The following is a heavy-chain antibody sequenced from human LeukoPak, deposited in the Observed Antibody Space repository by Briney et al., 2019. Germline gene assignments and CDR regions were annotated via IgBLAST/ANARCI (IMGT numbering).Heavy chain of an antibody. V-gene: IGHV3-23*01. D-gene: IGHD3-9*01. Sequence: GGSLRPSCAASGFTFSSYAMSWVRQAPGKGLEWVSTIVDTGDGTFYADSVRGRFTISRDNSKNTLYLHMNSLRAEDTAVYYCAKERAGYINPYYFDYWGQGTLVTVSS. J-gene: IGHJ4*02. CDR1: GFTFSSYA. CDR3: AKERAGYINPYYFDY. CDR2: IVDTGDGT.